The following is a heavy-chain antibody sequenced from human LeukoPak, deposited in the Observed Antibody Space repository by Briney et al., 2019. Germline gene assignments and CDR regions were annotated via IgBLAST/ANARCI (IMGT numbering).Heavy chain of an antibody. Sequence: PSGTLSLTCAVSGGSISSSNWWSWVRQPPGKGLEWIGEIYHSGSTNYNPSLKSRVTISVDKSKNQFSLKLSSVTAADTAVYYCARDPLRGGNSNWFDPWGQGTLVTVSS. V-gene: IGHV4-4*02. D-gene: IGHD4-23*01. CDR3: ARDPLRGGNSNWFDP. CDR2: IYHSGST. CDR1: GGSISSSNW. J-gene: IGHJ5*02.